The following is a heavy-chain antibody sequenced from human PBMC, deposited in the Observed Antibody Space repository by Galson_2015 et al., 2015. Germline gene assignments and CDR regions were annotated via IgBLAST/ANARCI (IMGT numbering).Heavy chain of an antibody. CDR3: ARDSDRTFDP. J-gene: IGHJ5*02. V-gene: IGHV3-21*01. CDR2: ISSSSSYI. Sequence: SLRLSCAASGFTFSSYSMNWVRQAPGKGLEWVSSISSSSSYIYYADSVKGRFTISRDNAKNSLYLQMNSLGAEDTAVYYCARDSDRTFDPWGQGTLVTVSS. CDR1: GFTFSSYS.